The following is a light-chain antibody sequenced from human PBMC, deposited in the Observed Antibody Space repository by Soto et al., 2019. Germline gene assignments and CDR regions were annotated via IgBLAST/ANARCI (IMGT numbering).Light chain of an antibody. CDR1: SSDVGSYNR. Sequence: VLTQPPSVSGSPGQSVTISCTGTSSDVGSYNRLSWYQQPPGTAPKLIMYEVNTRPSGVPDRFSGSKSGSTASLTISGLQAEDEADYYCSLYISGSTYVFGTGTKVTVL. J-gene: IGLJ1*01. V-gene: IGLV2-18*01. CDR2: EVN. CDR3: SLYISGSTYV.